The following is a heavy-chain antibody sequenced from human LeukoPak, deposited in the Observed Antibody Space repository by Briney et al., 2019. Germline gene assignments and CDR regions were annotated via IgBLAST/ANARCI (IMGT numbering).Heavy chain of an antibody. J-gene: IGHJ6*03. D-gene: IGHD3-10*01. CDR3: AREAMVRVRSMDV. CDR1: GGSISNYY. CDR2: IYYSGST. Sequence: SETLSLTCTVSGGSISNYYWTWIRQPPGKGLEWIGYIYYSGSTNYNSSFKSRVTISIDTSKNQFSLRLSSVTAADTAVYYCAREAMVRVRSMDVWGKGTTVTVSS. V-gene: IGHV4-59*01.